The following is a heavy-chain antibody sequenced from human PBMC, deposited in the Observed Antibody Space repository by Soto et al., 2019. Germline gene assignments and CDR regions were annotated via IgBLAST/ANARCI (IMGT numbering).Heavy chain of an antibody. V-gene: IGHV4-39*01. Sequence: PSETLSLTCTVSGGSISSSSYYWGWIRQPPGKGLEWIGSIYYSGSTYYNPSLKSRVTISVDTSKNQFSLKLSSVTAADTAVYYCAGPGSSGYYAFDYWGQGTLVTVSS. CDR3: AGPGSSGYYAFDY. CDR2: IYYSGST. CDR1: GGSISSSSYY. D-gene: IGHD3-22*01. J-gene: IGHJ4*02.